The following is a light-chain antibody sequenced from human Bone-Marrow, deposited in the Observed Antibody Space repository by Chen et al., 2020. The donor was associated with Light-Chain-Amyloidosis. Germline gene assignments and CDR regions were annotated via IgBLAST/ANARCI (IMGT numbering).Light chain of an antibody. V-gene: IGLV6-57*01. CDR3: QSYQGSSQGV. CDR2: EDD. CDR1: SGSIATNY. Sequence: TQPHSVSESPGKTVIISCTRSSGSIATNYVQWYQQRPGSSPTTVIYEDDQSPSGVPDRFSGSIDRSSNSASLTISGLKTEDEADYYCQSYQGSSQGVFGGGTKLTVL. J-gene: IGLJ3*02.